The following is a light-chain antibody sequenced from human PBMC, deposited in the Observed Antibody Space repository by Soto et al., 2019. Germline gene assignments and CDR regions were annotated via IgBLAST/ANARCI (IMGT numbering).Light chain of an antibody. CDR3: QQYGRSPFT. J-gene: IGKJ3*01. V-gene: IGKV3-20*01. Sequence: EIVLTQSPGTLSLSPGERATLSCRASQSVSSSYLAWYQQKPGQAPRLLNYGVSSRATGIPGRLSGSGPGTDFTLTISRLEPEDFAVYYCQQYGRSPFTFGPGTKVDIK. CDR2: GVS. CDR1: QSVSSSY.